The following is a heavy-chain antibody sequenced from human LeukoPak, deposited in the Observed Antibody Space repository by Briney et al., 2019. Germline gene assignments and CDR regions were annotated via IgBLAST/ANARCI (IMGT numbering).Heavy chain of an antibody. CDR3: ARDLEMGMDY. CDR2: ISSSSSYI. V-gene: IGHV3-21*01. J-gene: IGHJ4*02. CDR1: GFTFSSCS. Sequence: GGSLRLSCAASGFTFSSCSMNWVRQAPGKGLEWVSSISSSSSYIYYADSVKGRFTISRDNAKNSLYLQMNSLRAEDTAVYYCARDLEMGMDYWGQGTLVTVSS. D-gene: IGHD3-3*01.